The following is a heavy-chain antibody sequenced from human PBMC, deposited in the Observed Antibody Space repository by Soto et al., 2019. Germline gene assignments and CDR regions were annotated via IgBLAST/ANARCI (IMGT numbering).Heavy chain of an antibody. D-gene: IGHD3-22*01. Sequence: VQLVQSGAEVRQPGESLSISCKASGYTITDYWIGWVRQMPGKGLEWMGIIHPGTSEIRYSPSFQGQVTISADKSISTAYLHWGRLKALDTAMYYCARLFYYDSSVDPWGQGTLVTVSS. CDR3: ARLFYYDSSVDP. J-gene: IGHJ5*02. CDR2: IHPGTSEI. V-gene: IGHV5-51*01. CDR1: GYTITDYW.